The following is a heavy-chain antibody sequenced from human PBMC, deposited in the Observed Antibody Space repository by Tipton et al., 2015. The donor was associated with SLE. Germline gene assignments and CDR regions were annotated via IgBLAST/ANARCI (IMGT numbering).Heavy chain of an antibody. CDR1: GFTFSSYE. CDR2: ISSSGSTI. J-gene: IGHJ4*02. CDR3: ARVGYGDYPLYFDY. D-gene: IGHD4-17*01. Sequence: SLRLSCAASGFTFSSYEMNWVRQAPGKGLEWVSYISSSGSTIYYADSVKGRFTISRDNAKNSLYLQMNSLRAEDTAVYYCARVGYGDYPLYFDYWGQGTLVTVSS. V-gene: IGHV3-48*03.